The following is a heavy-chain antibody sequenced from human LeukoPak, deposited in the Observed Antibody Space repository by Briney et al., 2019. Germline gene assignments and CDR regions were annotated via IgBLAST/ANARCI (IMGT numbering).Heavy chain of an antibody. J-gene: IGHJ4*02. CDR3: ARDRDSSGYYYGY. CDR2: ISGSGGST. V-gene: IGHV3-23*01. D-gene: IGHD3-22*01. Sequence: GGSLRLSCAASGFTFSSYAMSWVRQAPGKGLEWVSDISGSGGSTYYADSVKGRFTISRDNSKNTLYLQMNSLRAEDTAVYYCARDRDSSGYYYGYWGQGTLVTVSS. CDR1: GFTFSSYA.